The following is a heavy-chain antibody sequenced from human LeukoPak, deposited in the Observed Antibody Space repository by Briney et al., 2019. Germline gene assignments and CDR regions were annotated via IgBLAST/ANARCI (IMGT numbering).Heavy chain of an antibody. CDR3: ARDIRGYTDY. CDR2: ISSSGDST. D-gene: IGHD5-18*01. Sequence: GGSLRLSCAASGFTFSSYAMIWVRQAPGKGLEWVSTISSSGDSTYYADSVKGRFTISRDNSKNTLYLQMNSLRAEDTTVYYCARDIRGYTDYWGQGTLVTVSS. V-gene: IGHV3-23*01. J-gene: IGHJ4*02. CDR1: GFTFSSYA.